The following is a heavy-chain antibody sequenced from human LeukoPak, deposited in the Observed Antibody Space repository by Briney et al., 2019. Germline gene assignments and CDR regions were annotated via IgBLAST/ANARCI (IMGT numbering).Heavy chain of an antibody. V-gene: IGHV3-30*02. J-gene: IGHJ4*02. D-gene: IGHD2-8*02. Sequence: PGGSLRLSCAASGFTFSSYAMYWVRQAPGKGLEWVAFIWSDGNKKYYADSVKGRFTIPRDNSRNTVNLQMNSLTSEDTAVYYCAKLLLETGGVGEEFDYWGQGTLVTVSS. CDR3: AKLLLETGGVGEEFDY. CDR1: GFTFSSYA. CDR2: IWSDGNKK.